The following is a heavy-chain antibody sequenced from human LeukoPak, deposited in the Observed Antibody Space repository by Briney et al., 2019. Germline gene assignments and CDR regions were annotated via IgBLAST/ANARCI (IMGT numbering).Heavy chain of an antibody. CDR2: ISGSGGTT. D-gene: IGHD3-3*01. CDR1: GFTFSSYA. V-gene: IGHV3-23*01. Sequence: GGSLRLSCAASGFTFSSYAMTWVRQAPGKGLEWVTAISGSGGTTYYADSVKGRFTISRDDSKNTLYLQMSSLRAEDTAVYYCAKDLENRLENFDYWGQGTLVTVSS. CDR3: AKDLENRLENFDY. J-gene: IGHJ4*02.